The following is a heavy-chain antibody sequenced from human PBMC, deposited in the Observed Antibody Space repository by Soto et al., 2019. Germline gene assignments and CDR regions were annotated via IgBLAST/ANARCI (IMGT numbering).Heavy chain of an antibody. CDR2: MNPNSGNT. V-gene: IGHV1-8*01. J-gene: IGHJ4*02. CDR3: ARGNYYYDSSQPEIDY. D-gene: IGHD3-22*01. CDR1: GYTFTSYD. Sequence: QVQLVQSGAEVKKPGASVKVSCKASGYTFTSYDINWVRQATGQGLEWMGWMNPNSGNTGYAQKFQGRVTMTRNTSIRTAYMELSSLRSEDTAVYYCARGNYYYDSSQPEIDYWGQGTLVTVSS.